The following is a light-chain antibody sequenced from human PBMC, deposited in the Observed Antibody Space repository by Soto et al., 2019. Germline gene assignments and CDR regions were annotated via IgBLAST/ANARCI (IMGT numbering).Light chain of an antibody. CDR1: QGISRW. CDR3: QQYDSYSRT. V-gene: IGKV1-5*03. J-gene: IGKJ1*01. Sequence: IQLTQSPSTLSASVGDRVSITCRASQGISRWLAWYQHKPGKAPNLLIYKASVLESWVPSRFSGSGSGTEFTLTITSLQPDDFATYYCQQYDSYSRTFGKGTQVEI. CDR2: KAS.